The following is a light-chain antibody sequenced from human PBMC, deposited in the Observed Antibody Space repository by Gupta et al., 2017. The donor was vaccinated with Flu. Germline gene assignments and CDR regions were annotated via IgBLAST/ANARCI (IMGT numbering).Light chain of an antibody. J-gene: IGLJ2*01. Sequence: QSVLTQPPSASVTPGQRVTISCSGSSSNMGSNTVNWYQQLPGTTPNLLIYSNNQRTSGVLDRSSVSKSGPPASLALRGXKSEEEXDYSCAAWDDRLNGRVFGGGTKLTXL. CDR1: SSNMGSNT. CDR3: AAWDDRLNGRV. V-gene: IGLV1-44*01. CDR2: SNN.